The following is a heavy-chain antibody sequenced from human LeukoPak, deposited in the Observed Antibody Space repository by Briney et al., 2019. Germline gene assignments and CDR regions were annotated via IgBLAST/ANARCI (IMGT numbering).Heavy chain of an antibody. CDR1: GCTFSSYT. J-gene: IGHJ6*04. V-gene: IGHV1-69*06. Sequence: SVTVSCKASGCTFSSYTISMVRQAPGQGIEWMGGIIPIFGTANYAQKFQGRVTITADKSTSTAYMELSSLRSEDTAVYYCVVGYSYGPWYYGMDVWGKGTTVTVSS. D-gene: IGHD5-18*01. CDR2: IIPIFGTA. CDR3: VVGYSYGPWYYGMDV.